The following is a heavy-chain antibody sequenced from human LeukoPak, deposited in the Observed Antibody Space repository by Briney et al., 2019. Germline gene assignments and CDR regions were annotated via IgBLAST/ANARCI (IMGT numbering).Heavy chain of an antibody. CDR2: ISYDGSNT. CDR3: ARDGTYYYDSSGYYYSYYYYYMDV. CDR1: GFTLSSYA. Sequence: GRSLRLSCAASGFTLSSYAMQWVRQAPGKGLEWVAVISYDGSNTYYADSVTGRFTISRDNSKTTLYLQMNSLRAEDTAVYYCARDGTYYYDSSGYYYSYYYYYMDVWGKGTTVTVSS. J-gene: IGHJ6*03. V-gene: IGHV3-30*01. D-gene: IGHD3-22*01.